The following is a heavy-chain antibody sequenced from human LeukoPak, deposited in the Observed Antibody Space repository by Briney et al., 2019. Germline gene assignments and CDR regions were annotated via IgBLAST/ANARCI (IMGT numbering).Heavy chain of an antibody. J-gene: IGHJ4*02. CDR3: AKDMSGSYYNYFDY. CDR2: ISWNSGSI. CDR1: GFTFDDYA. Sequence: GRPLRLSCAASGFTFDDYAMHWVRQAPGKGLEWVSGISWNSGSIGYADSVKGRFTISRDNAKNSLYLQMNSLRAEDTALYYCAKDMSGSYYNYFDYWGQGTLVTVSS. V-gene: IGHV3-9*01. D-gene: IGHD3-10*01.